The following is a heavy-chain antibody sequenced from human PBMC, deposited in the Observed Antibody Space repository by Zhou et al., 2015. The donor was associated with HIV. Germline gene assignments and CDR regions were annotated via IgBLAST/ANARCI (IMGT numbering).Heavy chain of an antibody. V-gene: IGHV1-69*08. Sequence: QVQLVQSGAEVKKPGSSVKVSCKASGGTFSSYTISWVRQAPGQGLEWMGRIIPILGIANYAQKFQGRVTITADKSTSTAYMELSSLRSEDTAVYYCARDCEGGGNGIAEYQLLPWFDPWGQGTLVTVSS. D-gene: IGHD2-2*01. J-gene: IGHJ5*02. CDR2: IIPILGIA. CDR3: ARDCEGGGNGIAEYQLLPWFDP. CDR1: GGTFSSYT.